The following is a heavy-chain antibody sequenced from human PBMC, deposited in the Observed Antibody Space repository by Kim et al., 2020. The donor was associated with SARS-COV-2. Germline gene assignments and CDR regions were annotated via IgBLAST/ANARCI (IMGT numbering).Heavy chain of an antibody. Sequence: GGSLRLSCAASGFTFTSYDMSWVRQAPGKGLEWVSAISGSGGSTYYADSVEGRFTISRDNSKNTLNLQMNRLRGEDTAVYYCAKGGGQAGGIGHWGQGTLVTVSS. CDR2: ISGSGGST. CDR3: AKGGGQAGGIGH. D-gene: IGHD6-13*01. J-gene: IGHJ5*02. V-gene: IGHV3-23*01. CDR1: GFTFTSYD.